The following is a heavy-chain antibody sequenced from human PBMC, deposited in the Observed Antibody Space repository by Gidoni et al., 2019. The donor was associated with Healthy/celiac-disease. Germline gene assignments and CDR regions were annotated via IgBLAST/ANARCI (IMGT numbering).Heavy chain of an antibody. V-gene: IGHV3-21*01. CDR3: ARLRKVRGLDPHYYYMDV. CDR2: ISSSSSYI. CDR1: GFTFSSYS. Sequence: EVQLVESGGGLVKPGGSLRLSCAASGFTFSSYSLNWVRQAPGKGLEWVSSISSSSSYIYYADSVKGRFTISRDNAKNSLYLQMNSLRAEDTAVYYCARLRKVRGLDPHYYYMDVWGKGTTVTVSS. D-gene: IGHD3-10*01. J-gene: IGHJ6*03.